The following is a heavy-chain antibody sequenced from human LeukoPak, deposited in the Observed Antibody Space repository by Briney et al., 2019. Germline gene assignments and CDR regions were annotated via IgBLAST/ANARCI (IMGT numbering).Heavy chain of an antibody. V-gene: IGHV3-11*01. CDR3: ARSIGSSYTMDV. CDR2: IRGSGSDL. CDR1: GFNLSDYY. J-gene: IGHJ6*02. Sequence: GGSLRLSRVAWGFNLSDYYMNGMREAPGRGLEGVSYIRGSGSDLYYAHSVQGRFTISRDNAKNSLYLQMNSLRDEATDVYSCARSIGSSYTMDVWGQGTTVTVSS. D-gene: IGHD3-22*01.